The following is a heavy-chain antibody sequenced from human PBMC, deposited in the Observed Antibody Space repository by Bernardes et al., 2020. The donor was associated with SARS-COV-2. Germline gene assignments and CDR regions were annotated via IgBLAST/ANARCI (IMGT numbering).Heavy chain of an antibody. J-gene: IGHJ6*02. Sequence: SETLSLTCTVSGGSISSSNYYWGRLRQAPGQGLEWFGSIYSSGNSYYSPSLQSRVTESADTSKNPFSLSLSFVTAAATAVYYCAGSSCGIDCYFGGVRSWDYGIGVWGQGIAVTVYS. CDR3: AGSSCGIDCYFGGVRSWDYGIGV. CDR1: GGSISSSNYY. CDR2: IYSSGNS. V-gene: IGHV4-39*01. D-gene: IGHD2-21*02.